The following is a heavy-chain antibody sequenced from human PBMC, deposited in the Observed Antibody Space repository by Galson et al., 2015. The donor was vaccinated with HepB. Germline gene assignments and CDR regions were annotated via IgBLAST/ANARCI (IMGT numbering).Heavy chain of an antibody. J-gene: IGHJ5*02. D-gene: IGHD6-13*01. CDR3: ARDEREFQSSFESASNWFDP. CDR1: GLTFSTYA. CDR2: IWFDGSNK. Sequence: SLRLSCAASGLTFSTYAMHWVRQAPGKGLEWVAVIWFDGSNKYYADSVKGRFTISRDNDQKTLYLQMNSLRAEDTAVYYCARDEREFQSSFESASNWFDPWGQGTLVIVSS. V-gene: IGHV3-30*04.